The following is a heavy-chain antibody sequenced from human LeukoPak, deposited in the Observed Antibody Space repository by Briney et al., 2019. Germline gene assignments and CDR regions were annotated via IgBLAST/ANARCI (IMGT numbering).Heavy chain of an antibody. D-gene: IGHD3-16*01. J-gene: IGHJ3*02. Sequence: SVKVSCKASGGTFSSYAISWVRQAPGQGLEWMGVIIPIFGTANYAQKFQGRVTITTDESTSTAYMELSSLRSEDTAVYYCARGLVRGLQPDAFDIWGQGTMVTVSS. CDR1: GGTFSSYA. CDR2: IIPIFGTA. V-gene: IGHV1-69*05. CDR3: ARGLVRGLQPDAFDI.